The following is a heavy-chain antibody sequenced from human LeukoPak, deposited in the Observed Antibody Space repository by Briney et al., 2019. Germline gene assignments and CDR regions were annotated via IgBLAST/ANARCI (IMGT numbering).Heavy chain of an antibody. J-gene: IGHJ3*01. D-gene: IGHD2-2*01. Sequence: GGSLRLSCAASGFILSTYGMHWVRQAPGKGLEWVAFIRYDGSLEHYADSVKGRFTISRDNSKNMLYLQMNSLRVEDTAVYYCATGEGTTSCPWDWGQGTLVTVSS. CDR1: GFILSTYG. CDR3: ATGEGTTSCPWD. V-gene: IGHV3-30*02. CDR2: IRYDGSLE.